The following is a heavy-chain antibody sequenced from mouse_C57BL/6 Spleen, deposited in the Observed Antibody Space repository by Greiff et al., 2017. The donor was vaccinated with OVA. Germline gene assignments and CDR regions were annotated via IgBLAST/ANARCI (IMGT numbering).Heavy chain of an antibody. CDR1: GYTFTSYW. V-gene: IGHV1-7*01. Sequence: QVQLKQSGAELAKPGASVKLSCKASGYTFTSYWMHWVKQRPGQGLEWIGYINPSSGYSKYNQKFKDKATLTADKSSSTAYMQLSSLTYEDSAVYYCATPPHFDYWGQGTTLTVSS. CDR2: INPSSGYS. J-gene: IGHJ2*01. CDR3: ATPPHFDY.